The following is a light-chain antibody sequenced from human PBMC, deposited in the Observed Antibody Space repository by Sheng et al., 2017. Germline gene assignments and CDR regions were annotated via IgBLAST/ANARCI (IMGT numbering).Light chain of an antibody. CDR1: KTIYRN. CDR2: DAS. Sequence: DTLMTQSPATLSVSPGERVTLSCRATKTIYRNLAWYQQRPGQPPRLLIHDASIRATGIPARFTGSGSGTEFTLTISSLQSEDFAVYYCQQYNNWPPALTFGGGTKVEIK. V-gene: IGKV3D-15*01. J-gene: IGKJ4*01. CDR3: QQYNNWPPALT.